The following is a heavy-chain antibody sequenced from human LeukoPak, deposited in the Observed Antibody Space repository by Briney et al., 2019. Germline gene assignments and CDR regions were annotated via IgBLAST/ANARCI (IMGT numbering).Heavy chain of an antibody. D-gene: IGHD4-17*01. Sequence: GGSLRLSCAASGFTFSRYGMHWVRQAPGKGLEWVAVTSSDGSNRHYADSVTGRFTISRDNSKNTLYLQMNSLRAEDTGVFYCAKERVNGDYVYYYYGMDVWGQGTTVTVS. J-gene: IGHJ6*02. CDR1: GFTFSRYG. CDR2: TSSDGSNR. CDR3: AKERVNGDYVYYYYGMDV. V-gene: IGHV3-30*18.